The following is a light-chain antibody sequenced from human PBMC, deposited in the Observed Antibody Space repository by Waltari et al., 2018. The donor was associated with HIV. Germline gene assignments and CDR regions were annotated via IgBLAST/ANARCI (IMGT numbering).Light chain of an antibody. CDR2: GAS. J-gene: IGKJ4*01. CDR3: QQADSFPHT. CDR1: QSIGSS. V-gene: IGKV1-12*01. Sequence: EIQMAQYPSSVTGSVGDRVTITCRTSQSIGSSLAWYQIQPGEAPKLLIFGASRLENGVPPRFVGSGSGTEFALTISSLQTEDSATYYCQQADSFPHTFGGGTKVEV.